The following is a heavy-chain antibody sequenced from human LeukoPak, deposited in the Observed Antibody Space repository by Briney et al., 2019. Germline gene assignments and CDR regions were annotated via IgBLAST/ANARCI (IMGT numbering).Heavy chain of an antibody. Sequence: ASVKVSCKASGYTFTNYDINWVRQATGQGLEWMGWIDPKTGGTNFAQKFQGRVTMTRDTSITTAYMELSRLRFDDTAVYYCARPRAFSYGQMYYFDYWGQGALVTVSS. CDR3: ARPRAFSYGQMYYFDY. D-gene: IGHD5-18*01. CDR2: IDPKTGGT. J-gene: IGHJ4*02. CDR1: GYTFTNYD. V-gene: IGHV1-2*02.